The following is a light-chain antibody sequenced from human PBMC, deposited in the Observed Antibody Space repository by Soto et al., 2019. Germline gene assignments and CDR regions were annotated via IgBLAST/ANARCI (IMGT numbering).Light chain of an antibody. CDR3: AQGLQTPLT. Sequence: DVVMTQSPLSLPVTPGEPASISCRSSRSLLSSNGYNYLNWYLQKPGQSPQLLIYLGSNRASEVPDRFSGSGSGTDFTLKISRVEAEDVGVYYCAQGLQTPLTFGGGTKVDIK. V-gene: IGKV2-28*01. CDR2: LGS. J-gene: IGKJ4*01. CDR1: RSLLSSNGYNY.